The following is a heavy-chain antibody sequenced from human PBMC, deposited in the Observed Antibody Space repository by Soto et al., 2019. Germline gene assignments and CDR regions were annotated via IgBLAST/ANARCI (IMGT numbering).Heavy chain of an antibody. D-gene: IGHD4-17*01. V-gene: IGHV3-21*01. CDR2: ISSSSSYI. CDR1: GFTLLSYS. CDR3: AIWTTTWPFQQ. J-gene: IGHJ1*01. Sequence: TGGSMGISSAASGFTLLSYSMTWVRQAPGKGLEWVSSISSSSSYIYYADSVKGRFTISRDNAKNSLYLQMNSLRAEDTAVYYCAIWTTTWPFQQWGQGSLVTVSS.